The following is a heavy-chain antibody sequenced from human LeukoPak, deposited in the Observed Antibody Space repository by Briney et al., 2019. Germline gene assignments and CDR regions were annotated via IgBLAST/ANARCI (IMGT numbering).Heavy chain of an antibody. CDR3: ARGLVGATDYYYYGMDV. D-gene: IGHD1-26*01. Sequence: GGSLRLSCAASGFTFSSYWMHWVRQAPGKGLVWVSRINSDESSTSYADSVKGRFTISRDNAKNTLYLQMNSLRAEDTAVYYCARGLVGATDYYYYGMDVWGQGTTVTVSS. J-gene: IGHJ6*02. CDR1: GFTFSSYW. V-gene: IGHV3-74*01. CDR2: INSDESST.